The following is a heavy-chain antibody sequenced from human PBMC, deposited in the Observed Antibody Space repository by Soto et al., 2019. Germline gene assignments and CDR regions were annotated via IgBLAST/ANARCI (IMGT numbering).Heavy chain of an antibody. CDR1: GGTFSSYA. V-gene: IGHV1-69*13. D-gene: IGHD6-13*01. J-gene: IGHJ6*02. Sequence: SVKVSCKASGGTFSSYAISWVRQAPGQGLEWMGGIIPIFGTANYAQKFQGRVTITADESTSTAYMELSSLRSEDTAVYYCASGIGIQQQLPRRIYYYYGMDVWGQGTMVTVSS. CDR2: IIPIFGTA. CDR3: ASGIGIQQQLPRRIYYYYGMDV.